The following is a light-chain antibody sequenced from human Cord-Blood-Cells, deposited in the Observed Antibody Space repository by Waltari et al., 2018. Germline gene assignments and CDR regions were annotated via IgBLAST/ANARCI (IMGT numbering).Light chain of an antibody. CDR2: LGS. Sequence: DIVMTQSPLSLPVTPGEPASISCRSSQSLLHSNGYNYLDWYLQKPGQSPQLLIYLGSNRASGVPDRVSGSGSGTDFTLKISRVEAEDVGVDHCMQALQTPLTFGGGTKVEIK. CDR3: MQALQTPLT. J-gene: IGKJ4*01. CDR1: QSLLHSNGYNY. V-gene: IGKV2-28*01.